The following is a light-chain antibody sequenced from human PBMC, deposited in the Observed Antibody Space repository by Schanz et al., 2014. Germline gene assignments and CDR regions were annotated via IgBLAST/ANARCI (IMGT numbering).Light chain of an antibody. V-gene: IGKV3-15*01. CDR1: QSVSSY. CDR3: QQYYNWPPAWT. Sequence: EIVLTQSPATLSLSPGERATLSCRASQSVSSYLAWYQQNPGQAPRLLIYDASTRATSVPARFSGSGSGTEFTLTISSLQSEDFAVYYCQQYYNWPPAWTFGQGTKVEFK. J-gene: IGKJ1*01. CDR2: DAS.